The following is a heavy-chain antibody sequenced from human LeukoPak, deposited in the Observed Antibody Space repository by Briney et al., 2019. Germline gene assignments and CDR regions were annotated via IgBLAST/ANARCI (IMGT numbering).Heavy chain of an antibody. CDR3: ARSTAGFDY. J-gene: IGHJ4*02. D-gene: IGHD1-1*01. CDR2: MKEDGSEK. CDR1: GFSFGSYW. Sequence: GGSLRLSCAASGFSFGSYWIAWVRQAPGKGLEWVANMKEDGSEKYYVDSVKGRFTISRDNAKNSLSLQMSSLRAEDTAMYYXARSTAGFDYWGQGTLVTVSS. V-gene: IGHV3-7*01.